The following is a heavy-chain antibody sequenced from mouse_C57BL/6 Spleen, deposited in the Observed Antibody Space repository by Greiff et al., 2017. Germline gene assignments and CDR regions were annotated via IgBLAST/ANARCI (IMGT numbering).Heavy chain of an antibody. D-gene: IGHD2-3*01. CDR3: AREMGLGGYAMDY. CDR1: GFTFSDYG. J-gene: IGHJ4*01. Sequence: EVKVVESGGGLVKPGGSLKLSCAASGFTFSDYGMHWVRQAPEKGLEWVAYISSGSSTIYYADTVKGRFTISRDNAKNTLFLQMTSLRSEDTAMYYCAREMGLGGYAMDYWGQGTSVTVSS. CDR2: ISSGSSTI. V-gene: IGHV5-17*01.